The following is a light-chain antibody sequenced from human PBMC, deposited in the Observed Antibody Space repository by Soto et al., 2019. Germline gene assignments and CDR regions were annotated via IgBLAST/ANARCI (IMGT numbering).Light chain of an antibody. CDR3: QQSFSSPRT. CDR1: QSISDF. V-gene: IGKV1-39*01. Sequence: DIQMTQSPSSLSASVGDRIAITCRASQSISDFLNWYLQIPGKAPKLLIYAASHLQHGVPARFSGSGSGTEFTLTINSLQPEDFATYYCQQSFSSPRTFGQGTKV. CDR2: AAS. J-gene: IGKJ1*01.